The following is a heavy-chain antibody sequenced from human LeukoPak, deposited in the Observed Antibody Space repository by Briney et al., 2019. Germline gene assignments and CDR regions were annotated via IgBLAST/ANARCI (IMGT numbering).Heavy chain of an antibody. Sequence: GGSLRLSCAASGFTFSTYGMHWVRQPQGKGLEWVAFIRYDGSNQYYADSVKGRFTVSRDNSKSTLDLQMNSLRAEDTAVYYCAKGDSTWYGIFDYWGQGTLVTISS. V-gene: IGHV3-30*02. CDR1: GFTFSTYG. CDR3: AKGDSTWYGIFDY. D-gene: IGHD6-13*01. J-gene: IGHJ4*02. CDR2: IRYDGSNQ.